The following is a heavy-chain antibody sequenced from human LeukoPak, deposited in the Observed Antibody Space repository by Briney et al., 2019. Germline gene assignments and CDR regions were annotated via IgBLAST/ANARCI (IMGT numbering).Heavy chain of an antibody. V-gene: IGHV3-73*01. CDR3: TTYRSGHY. CDR1: GFAFSESE. D-gene: IGHD6-19*01. CDR2: VRPKTSNYAT. Sequence: GSLRLSCAASGFAFSESEIHWVRQAFGKGLEWVGRVRPKTSNYATAYGASVKGRVTISRDDSEKKAYLQMVSLKTEDTAVYYCTTYRSGHYWGQGTLVTVSS. J-gene: IGHJ4*02.